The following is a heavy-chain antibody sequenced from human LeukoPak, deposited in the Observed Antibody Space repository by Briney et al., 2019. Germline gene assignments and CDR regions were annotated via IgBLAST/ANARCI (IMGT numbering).Heavy chain of an antibody. CDR3: VASGDYFFNY. Sequence: SETLSLTCAVSGGSISNSNWWTWVRQPPGKGLEWIGEIYHSGSTNFNPSLKSRVAMSVDKSKNHLSLKLSSVTAADTAVYYCVASGDYFFNYWGQGTLVTVSS. V-gene: IGHV4-4*02. J-gene: IGHJ4*02. D-gene: IGHD4-17*01. CDR1: GGSISNSNW. CDR2: IYHSGST.